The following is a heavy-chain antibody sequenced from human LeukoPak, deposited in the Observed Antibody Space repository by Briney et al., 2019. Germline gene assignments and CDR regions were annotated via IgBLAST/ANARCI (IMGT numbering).Heavy chain of an antibody. CDR1: GGYINSHY. J-gene: IGHJ4*02. Sequence: SETLSLTCTVSGGYINSHYWGWIRQPPGKVLEYIGYISYTGSAICSPSLESRVTISIDTSKKQFSLNLRSVNTADTAVYYCARVDLGGSGYFFDLWGQGALVTVSS. CDR2: ISYTGSA. D-gene: IGHD3-22*01. V-gene: IGHV4-59*11. CDR3: ARVDLGGSGYFFDL.